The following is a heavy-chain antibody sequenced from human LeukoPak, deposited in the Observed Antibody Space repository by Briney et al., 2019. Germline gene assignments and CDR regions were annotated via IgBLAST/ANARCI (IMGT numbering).Heavy chain of an antibody. Sequence: GSLRLSCAASGFTLTDYYMTWIRQPPGKGLVWIGSFYYSGSTYYNPSLKSQVTISVDTSKNQFSLKLSSVTAADTAVYYCASYYYGSGSYDDYWGQGTLVTVSS. V-gene: IGHV4-38-2*01. J-gene: IGHJ4*02. CDR3: ASYYYGSGSYDDY. D-gene: IGHD3-10*01. CDR1: GFTLTDYY. CDR2: FYYSGST.